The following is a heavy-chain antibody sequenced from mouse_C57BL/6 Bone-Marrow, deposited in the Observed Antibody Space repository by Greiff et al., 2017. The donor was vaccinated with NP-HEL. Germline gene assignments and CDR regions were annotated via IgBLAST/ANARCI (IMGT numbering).Heavy chain of an antibody. CDR1: GYSFTGYY. J-gene: IGHJ2*01. Sequence: VQLQQSGPELVKPGASVKISCKASGYSFTGYYMNWVKQSPEKSLEWIGEINPSTGGTTYNQKFKAKATLTVDKSSSTAYMQLKSLTSEDSAVYYCARGHYGSTYWGQGTTLTVSS. D-gene: IGHD1-1*01. CDR2: INPSTGGT. CDR3: ARGHYGSTY. V-gene: IGHV1-42*01.